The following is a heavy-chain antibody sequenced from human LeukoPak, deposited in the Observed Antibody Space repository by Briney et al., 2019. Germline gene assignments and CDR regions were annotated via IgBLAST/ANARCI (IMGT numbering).Heavy chain of an antibody. D-gene: IGHD3-22*01. Sequence: ASVKVSCKASGYTFTGYYMHWERQAPGQGLEWMGWSNPNSGGTNYAHRFQGRVTMTRDTSMSTAYMELSRLRSDDSAVYYCARYFYDSSGSSSDAFDIWGQGTMVTVSS. CDR1: GYTFTGYY. CDR3: ARYFYDSSGSSSDAFDI. J-gene: IGHJ3*02. V-gene: IGHV1-2*02. CDR2: SNPNSGGT.